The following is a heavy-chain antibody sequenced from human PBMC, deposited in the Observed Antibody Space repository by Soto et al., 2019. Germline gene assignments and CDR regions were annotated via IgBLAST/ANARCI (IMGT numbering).Heavy chain of an antibody. CDR2: IVPIFGTT. Sequence: ASVKVSCKVSGGVFRRYAISWVRQAPGQGLEWLGGIVPIFGTTNYAQKFQGRVTIVADESTSTAYMDLSSLRSDDTAVYYCARPDEGSYHSNHHYHYASHVWGQGTTVTVSS. D-gene: IGHD3-16*02. V-gene: IGHV1-69*13. J-gene: IGHJ6*02. CDR1: GGVFRRYA. CDR3: ARPDEGSYHSNHHYHYASHV.